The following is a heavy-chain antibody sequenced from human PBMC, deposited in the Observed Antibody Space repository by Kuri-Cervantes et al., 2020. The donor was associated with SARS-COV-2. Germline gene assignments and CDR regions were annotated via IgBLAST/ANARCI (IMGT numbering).Heavy chain of an antibody. V-gene: IGHV3-23*01. CDR1: GFTFSSYA. Sequence: GESLKISCAASGFTFSSYAMSWVRQAPGKGLEWVSAISGSGGSTYYADSVKGRFTISRDNSKNSLYLQMNSLRAEDTAVYYCAREGSGYDSGYYFDYWGQGTLVTFSS. CDR2: ISGSGGST. J-gene: IGHJ4*02. CDR3: AREGSGYDSGYYFDY. D-gene: IGHD5-12*01.